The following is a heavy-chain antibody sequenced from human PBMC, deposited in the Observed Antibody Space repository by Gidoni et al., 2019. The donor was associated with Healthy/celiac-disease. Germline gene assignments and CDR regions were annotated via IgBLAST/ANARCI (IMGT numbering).Heavy chain of an antibody. CDR2: INPNSGGT. CDR3: ARDVGSLDY. D-gene: IGHD1-26*01. V-gene: IGHV1-2*02. J-gene: IGHJ4*02. CDR1: GYTFTGYY. Sequence: QVPLVQSGAEVKKHGASVTVSCTASGYTFTGYYMHWVRQAPGQGLEWMGWINPNSGGTNYAQKFQGRGTMPRDTSISTAYMELSRLRSDDTAVYYCARDVGSLDYWGQGTLVTVSS.